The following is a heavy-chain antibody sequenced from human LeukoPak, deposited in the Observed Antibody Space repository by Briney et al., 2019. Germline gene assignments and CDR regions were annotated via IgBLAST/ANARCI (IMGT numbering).Heavy chain of an antibody. Sequence: GGSLRLSCAASGHTFSDYYMSWIRQAPGKGLGWVSYIGSSGSTIYYADSVKGRFTISRDNAKNSLYLQMNSLRAEDTAVYCCARDREHYYDSSGYPGAFDIWGQGTMVTVSS. J-gene: IGHJ3*02. CDR3: ARDREHYYDSSGYPGAFDI. V-gene: IGHV3-11*04. CDR2: IGSSGSTI. D-gene: IGHD3-22*01. CDR1: GHTFSDYY.